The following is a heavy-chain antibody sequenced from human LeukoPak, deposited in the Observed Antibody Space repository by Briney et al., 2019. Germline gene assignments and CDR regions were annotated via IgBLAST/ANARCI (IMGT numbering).Heavy chain of an antibody. CDR1: GFTFNSYS. CDR2: ISSSSSTI. Sequence: PGGSLRLSCAASGFTFNSYSMNWVRQAQGKGLEWVSYISSSSSTIYYADSVKGRFTISRDNAKNSLYLQMNSLRAEDTAVYYCASGTKYYYDSSGYYFWGQGTLVTVSS. CDR3: ASGTKYYYDSSGYYF. J-gene: IGHJ4*02. D-gene: IGHD3-22*01. V-gene: IGHV3-48*04.